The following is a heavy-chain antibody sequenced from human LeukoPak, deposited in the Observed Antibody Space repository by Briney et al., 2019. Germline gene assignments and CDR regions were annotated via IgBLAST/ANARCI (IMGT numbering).Heavy chain of an antibody. CDR3: ARGRGDCSTTSCYIDY. V-gene: IGHV3-33*01. J-gene: IGHJ4*02. Sequence: GGSLRLSCAASGFTFGRYGMHWVRQPPGQGLEWVAFIWYDGSHKDYADSVMGRFTISGDNSKNTLFLQMNSLRAEDTAVYFCARGRGDCSTTSCYIDYWGQGTLVTVSS. D-gene: IGHD2-2*01. CDR1: GFTFGRYG. CDR2: IWYDGSHK.